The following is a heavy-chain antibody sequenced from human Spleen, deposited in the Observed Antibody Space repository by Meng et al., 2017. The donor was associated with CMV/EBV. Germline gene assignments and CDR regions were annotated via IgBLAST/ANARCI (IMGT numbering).Heavy chain of an antibody. CDR1: GFTFSSYS. V-gene: IGHV3-21*01. D-gene: IGHD1-26*01. CDR3: AKVPVGASGSGY. Sequence: GESLKISCAASGFTFSSYSMNWVRQAPGKGLEWVSSISSSSSYIYYADSVKGRFTISRDNAKNSLYLQMNSLRAEDTAVYYCAKVPVGASGSGYWGQGTLVTVSS. J-gene: IGHJ4*02. CDR2: ISSSSSYI.